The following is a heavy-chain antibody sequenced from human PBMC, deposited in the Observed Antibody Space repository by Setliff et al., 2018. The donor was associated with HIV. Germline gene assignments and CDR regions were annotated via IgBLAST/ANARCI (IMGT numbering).Heavy chain of an antibody. Sequence: LSLPCTVSGGSISSSNYYWGWIRQPPGKGLEWIGNIYYSGSTYYTPSLKSRVTISVDTSKNQFSLKLSSVTAADTAVYYCARSRGTQQEEYYFDYWGPGTLVTVSS. CDR2: IYYSGST. V-gene: IGHV4-39*07. CDR1: GGSISSSNYY. J-gene: IGHJ4*02. CDR3: ARSRGTQQEEYYFDY. D-gene: IGHD5-12*01.